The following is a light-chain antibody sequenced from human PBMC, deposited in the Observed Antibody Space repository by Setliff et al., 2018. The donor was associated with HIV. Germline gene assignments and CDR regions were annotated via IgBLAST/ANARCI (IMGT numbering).Light chain of an antibody. CDR1: QSISGW. CDR2: KGS. J-gene: IGKJ1*01. Sequence: DIQMTQSPSTLSASVGDRVTITCRASQSISGWLAWYQRRPGKAPKLLIYKGSSLQTGVPSRFSGSGSGTEFTLTISSLQPDDFATYYCLQYNSYWTFGQGTKVDIK. CDR3: LQYNSYWT. V-gene: IGKV1-5*03.